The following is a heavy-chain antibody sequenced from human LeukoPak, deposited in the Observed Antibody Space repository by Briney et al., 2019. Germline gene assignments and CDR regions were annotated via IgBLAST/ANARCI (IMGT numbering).Heavy chain of an antibody. D-gene: IGHD5-24*01. Sequence: GGSLRLSCAASGFTFTTYWTSWVRQTPEKGLEWVANIKEDGSRDYYVDSVKGRFTISRDNAKNLLYLQMKSLRAEDTATYYCARDGGGYDSWGQGTLVTVSS. V-gene: IGHV3-7*01. CDR3: ARDGGGYDS. CDR2: IKEDGSRD. J-gene: IGHJ5*01. CDR1: GFTFTTYW.